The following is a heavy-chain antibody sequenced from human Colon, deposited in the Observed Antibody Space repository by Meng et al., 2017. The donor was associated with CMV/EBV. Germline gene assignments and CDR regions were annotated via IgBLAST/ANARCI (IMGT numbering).Heavy chain of an antibody. CDR3: ARGGYPPLFDY. Sequence: GESLKISCAASGFTFSSYDMHWVRQATGKGLEWVSAIGTAGDTYYPGSVKGRFTISRENAKNSLYLQMNSLRAGDTAVYYCARGGYPPLFDYWGQGMLVTVSS. J-gene: IGHJ4*02. D-gene: IGHD5-12*01. V-gene: IGHV3-13*01. CDR1: GFTFSSYD. CDR2: IGTAGDT.